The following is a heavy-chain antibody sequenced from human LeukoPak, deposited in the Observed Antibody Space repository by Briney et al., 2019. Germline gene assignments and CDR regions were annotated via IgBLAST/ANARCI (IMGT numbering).Heavy chain of an antibody. J-gene: IGHJ5*02. CDR3: AAATMVRGVIGAPDP. D-gene: IGHD3-10*01. CDR1: GYTFTSYY. Sequence: ASVKVSCKASGYTFTSYYMHWVRQAPGQGLEWMGIINPSGGSTSYAQKFQGRVTMTRDMSTSTVYMELSSLRSEDTAVYYCAAATMVRGVIGAPDPWGQGTLFTVSS. V-gene: IGHV1-46*01. CDR2: INPSGGST.